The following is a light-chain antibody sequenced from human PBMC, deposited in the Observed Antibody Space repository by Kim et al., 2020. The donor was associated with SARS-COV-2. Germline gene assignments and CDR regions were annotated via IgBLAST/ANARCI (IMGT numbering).Light chain of an antibody. CDR3: AAWDDSLNGWV. V-gene: IGLV1-36*01. CDR1: SSNIGKSA. J-gene: IGLJ3*02. Sequence: SVLTQPPSVSAAPRQRVTISCSGSSSNIGKSAVNWYRQLPGEAPKLLIDYDDLLPSGVSGRFSGSKSGTSASLAISGLQPEDEAAYYCAAWDDSLNGWVFGGGTKGTVL. CDR2: YDD.